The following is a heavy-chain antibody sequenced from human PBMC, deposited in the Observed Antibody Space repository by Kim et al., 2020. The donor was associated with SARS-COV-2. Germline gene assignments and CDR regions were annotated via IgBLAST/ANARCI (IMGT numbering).Heavy chain of an antibody. CDR1: GGSISSYY. CDR2: IYYSGST. Sequence: SETLSLTCTVSGGSISSYYWSWIRQPPGKGLEWIGYIYYSGSTNYNPSLKSRVTISVDTSKNQFSLKLSSVTAADTAVYYCARARWDKGYCSGGSCYIPFYYYYYGMDVWGQGTTVTVSS. J-gene: IGHJ6*02. CDR3: ARARWDKGYCSGGSCYIPFYYYYYGMDV. D-gene: IGHD2-15*01. V-gene: IGHV4-59*01.